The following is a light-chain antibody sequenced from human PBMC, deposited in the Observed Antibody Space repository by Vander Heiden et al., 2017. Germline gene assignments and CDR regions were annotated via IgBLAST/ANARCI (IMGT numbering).Light chain of an antibody. CDR1: QSISSW. Sequence: DSQITQSPSTLSASVGYRVTITCRASQSISSWLAWYQQKPGKAPKLLIYDASSLESGVPSRFSGSGSGTEFTLTISSLQPDDFATYYCQQYNSYQWTFGQGTKVEIK. CDR3: QQYNSYQWT. V-gene: IGKV1-5*01. J-gene: IGKJ1*01. CDR2: DAS.